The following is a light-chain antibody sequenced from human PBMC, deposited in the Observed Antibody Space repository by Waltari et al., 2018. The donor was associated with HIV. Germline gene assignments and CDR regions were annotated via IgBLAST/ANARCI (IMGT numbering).Light chain of an antibody. V-gene: IGLV1-51*01. CDR2: DNK. CDR3: GTWDTSLSASFV. Sequence: QSVLTQPPSVSAAPGQKVTISCSGSSSNIGNNYVSWYQQVPGTAPKLLIYDNKKRRSEIPDRFSGSKAGTSATLDITGLQTGDEADYYGGTWDTSLSASFVFGTGTEVTIL. CDR1: SSNIGNNY. J-gene: IGLJ1*01.